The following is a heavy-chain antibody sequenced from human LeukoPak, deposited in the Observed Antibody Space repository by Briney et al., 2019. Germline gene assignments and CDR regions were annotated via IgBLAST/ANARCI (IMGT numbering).Heavy chain of an antibody. J-gene: IGHJ4*02. CDR1: GASISSHY. V-gene: IGHV4-4*07. CDR3: SRGQNDNGDYGILH. Sequence: SETLSLTCTVSGASISSHYWSWIRQPAGKGLEWIGRVYASGGTHYNPSLKSRVTMSVDTSKNQFSLKLSSVTAADTAVYYCSRGQNDNGDYGILHWGLGTLVTVSS. CDR2: VYASGGT. D-gene: IGHD4-17*01.